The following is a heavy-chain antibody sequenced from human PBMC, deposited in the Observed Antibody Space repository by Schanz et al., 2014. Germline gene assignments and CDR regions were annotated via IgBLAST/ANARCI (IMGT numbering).Heavy chain of an antibody. CDR3: ARREVVRGPYGLDV. CDR1: AYTFTAYY. J-gene: IGHJ6*02. D-gene: IGHD2-15*01. V-gene: IGHV1-2*02. Sequence: QVQLVQSGAEVKKPGASVKVSCKASAYTFTAYYMHWVRQAPGQGLEWMGWINPNTGATDYAQKFQGRVTLTRDTSVSTAYMELTRLTSDDTAVYFCARREVVRGPYGLDVWGQGTTVIVSS. CDR2: INPNTGAT.